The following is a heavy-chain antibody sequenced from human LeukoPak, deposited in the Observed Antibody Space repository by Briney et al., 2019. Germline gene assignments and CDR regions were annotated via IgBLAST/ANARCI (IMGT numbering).Heavy chain of an antibody. CDR2: IKEDGTEK. V-gene: IGHV3-7*01. D-gene: IGHD3-3*01. CDR3: ARTSGPRITIFGVVIRKPYYYYYMDV. CDR1: GFTVSSNY. J-gene: IGHJ6*03. Sequence: GGSLRLSCAASGFTVSSNYMSWVRQAPGKGLEWVANIKEDGTEKDYVDSVKGRFTISRDNSKNSVYLQMNSLRAEDTAVYYCARTSGPRITIFGVVIRKPYYYYYMDVWGKGTTVTVSS.